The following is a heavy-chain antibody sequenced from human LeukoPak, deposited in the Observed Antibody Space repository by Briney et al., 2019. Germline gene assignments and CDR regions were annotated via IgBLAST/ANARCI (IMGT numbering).Heavy chain of an antibody. D-gene: IGHD6-19*01. CDR1: GFTSSSYG. Sequence: PGRSLRLSCAASGFTSSSYGMHWVRQAPGKGLEWVAVISYDGSNKYYADSVKGRSTISRDNSKNTLYLQMNSLRAEDTAVYYCAKLSGYSSGWYDYWGQGTLVTVSS. CDR3: AKLSGYSSGWYDY. J-gene: IGHJ4*02. V-gene: IGHV3-30*18. CDR2: ISYDGSNK.